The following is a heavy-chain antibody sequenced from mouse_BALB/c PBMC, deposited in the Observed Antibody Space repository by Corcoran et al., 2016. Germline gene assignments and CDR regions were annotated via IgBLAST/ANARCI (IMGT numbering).Heavy chain of an antibody. CDR1: GYSFTGYY. CDR2: ISCYNYAI. CDR3: ARGGDYDVYYAMDY. V-gene: IGHV1S34*01. D-gene: IGHD2-4*01. Sequence: LVKTGASVKISCKASGYSFTGYYMHWVKQSHGKSLEWIGYISCYNYAITYNQKFKGKATFTVDTSSSTAYMQFNSLKSEDSAVYYCARGGDYDVYYAMDYWGQGTSVTVSS. J-gene: IGHJ4*01.